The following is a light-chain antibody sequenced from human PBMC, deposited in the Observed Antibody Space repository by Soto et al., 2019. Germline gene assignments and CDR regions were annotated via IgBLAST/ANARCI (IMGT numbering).Light chain of an antibody. Sequence: DIQMTQTPSSLPASVVDRVTLTCRASQRISTYLNWYQQTLGKAPKILIYAATNLQSGVPSRFSASGSGTDFTLTISSLQPEDFGIYYCQQSYINPRRFGQGAKA. CDR1: QRISTY. CDR3: QQSYINPRR. CDR2: AAT. V-gene: IGKV1-39*01. J-gene: IGKJ1*01.